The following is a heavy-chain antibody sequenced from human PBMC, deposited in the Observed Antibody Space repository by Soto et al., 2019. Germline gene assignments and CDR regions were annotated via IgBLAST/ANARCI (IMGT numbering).Heavy chain of an antibody. V-gene: IGHV1-58*01. CDR3: AADSLYCSSTSCYGYYYYGMDV. Sequence: QMQLVQSGPEVKKPGTSVKVSCKASGFTFTSSAVQWVRQARGQRLEWIGWIVVGSGNTNYAQKFQERVTITRDISTSTAYMELSSLRSEDTAVYYCAADSLYCSSTSCYGYYYYGMDVWGQGTTVTVSS. D-gene: IGHD2-2*01. J-gene: IGHJ6*02. CDR2: IVVGSGNT. CDR1: GFTFTSSA.